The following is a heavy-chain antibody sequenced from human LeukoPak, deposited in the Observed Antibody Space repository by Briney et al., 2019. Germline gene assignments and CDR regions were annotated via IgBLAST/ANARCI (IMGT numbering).Heavy chain of an antibody. J-gene: IGHJ4*02. CDR2: IYPGDSDT. CDR3: ARRRRGYSYGKADYFDY. D-gene: IGHD5-18*01. Sequence: RGESLKISCKGSGYSFTSYWIGWVRQMPGKGLEWMGIIYPGDSDTRYSPSFQGQVTISADKSISTAYLQWSSLKASDTAMYYCARRRRGYSYGKADYFDYWGQGTLVTVSS. V-gene: IGHV5-51*01. CDR1: GYSFTSYW.